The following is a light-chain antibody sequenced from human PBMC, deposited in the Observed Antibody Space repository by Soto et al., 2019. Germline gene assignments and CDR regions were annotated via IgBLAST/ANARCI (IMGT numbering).Light chain of an antibody. CDR1: SSDVGGYNS. CDR2: EVS. J-gene: IGLJ2*01. V-gene: IGLV2-8*01. CDR3: SSFAGSDNVV. Sequence: QSVLTQPPSASGSPGQSVTISCTGTSSDVGGYNSVSWYQQYPGKAPKLMIYEVSKRPSGVPVRFSGSKSGNTASLTVSGLQAEDEADYYCSSFAGSDNVVFGGGTKVTVL.